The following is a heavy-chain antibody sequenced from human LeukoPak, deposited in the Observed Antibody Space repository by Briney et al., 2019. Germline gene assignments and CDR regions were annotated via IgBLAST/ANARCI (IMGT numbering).Heavy chain of an antibody. CDR3: ARGSIAVAEFDY. D-gene: IGHD6-19*01. CDR2: MNPNSGNT. V-gene: IGHV1-8*03. J-gene: IGHJ4*02. Sequence: ASVKVSCKASGYTFTSYDINWVRQATGQGLEWMGWMNPNSGNTGYAQKFQGTVTITRNTSISTAYMELSSLRSEDTAVYYCARGSIAVAEFDYWGQGTLVTVSS. CDR1: GYTFTSYD.